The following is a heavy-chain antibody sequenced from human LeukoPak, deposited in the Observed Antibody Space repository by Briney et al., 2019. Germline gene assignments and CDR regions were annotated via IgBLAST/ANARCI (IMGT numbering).Heavy chain of an antibody. J-gene: IGHJ6*03. CDR1: GFTFSSYA. V-gene: IGHV3-49*04. CDR3: TRGVRGVYYYYMDV. D-gene: IGHD3-10*01. CDR2: IRSKAYGGTT. Sequence: PGGSLRLSCAASGFTFSSYAMSWVRQAPGKGLEWVGFIRSKAYGGTTEYAASVKGRFTISRDDSKSIAYLQMNSLKTEDTAVYYCTRGVRGVYYYYMDVWGKGTTVTISS.